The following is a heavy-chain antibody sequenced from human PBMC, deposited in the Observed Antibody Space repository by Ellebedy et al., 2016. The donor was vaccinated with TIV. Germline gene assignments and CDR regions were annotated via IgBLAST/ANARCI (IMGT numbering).Heavy chain of an antibody. D-gene: IGHD7-27*01. CDR1: GFPFRPYS. CDR2: ISGSSLTK. Sequence: GESLKISCAASGFPFRPYSMTWVRQAPGKGLEWVSYISGSSLTKLYADSVRGRFNISRDNAENSLYLQMNSLTVEETAVYYCARDMAWGNERINDAFDIWGQGTMVTVSS. J-gene: IGHJ3*02. V-gene: IGHV3-48*04. CDR3: ARDMAWGNERINDAFDI.